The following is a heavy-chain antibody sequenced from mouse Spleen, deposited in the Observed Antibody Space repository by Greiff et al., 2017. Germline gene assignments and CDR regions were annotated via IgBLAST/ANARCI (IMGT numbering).Heavy chain of an antibody. J-gene: IGHJ2*01. CDR3: ARTTVVARYFDY. D-gene: IGHD1-1*01. V-gene: IGHV1-18*01. Sequence: VQLQQSGPELVKPGASVKIPCKASGYTFTDYNMDWVKQSHGKSLEWIGDINPNNGGTSYNQKFKGKATLTVDKSSSTAYMELRSLTSEDTAVYYCARTTVVARYFDYWGQGTTLTGSS. CDR2: INPNNGGT. CDR1: GYTFTDYN.